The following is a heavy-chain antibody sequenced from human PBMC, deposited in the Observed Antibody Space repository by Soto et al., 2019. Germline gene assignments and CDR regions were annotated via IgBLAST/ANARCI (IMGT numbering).Heavy chain of an antibody. CDR3: AREGGESSDGLYYFDS. D-gene: IGHD3-16*01. Sequence: SETLSLTCTVSGGSTSSDNYWSWIRQPPGKGLEWIGHIYYSGNTDYNPSLKSRLAISIDTSKNQFSLKLSSVTAADTSVYFCAREGGESSDGLYYFDSWGQGSLVTVSS. J-gene: IGHJ4*02. CDR1: GGSTSSDNY. CDR2: IYYSGNT. V-gene: IGHV4-30-4*01.